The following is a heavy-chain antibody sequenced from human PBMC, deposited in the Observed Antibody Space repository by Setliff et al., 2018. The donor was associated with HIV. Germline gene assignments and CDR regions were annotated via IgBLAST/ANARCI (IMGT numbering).Heavy chain of an antibody. Sequence: SETLSLTCTVSGGSITSYFWSWIRQPPGKGLEWIGTMYYRGTTYNNPSLKSRVTFSADTSKNQFSLNLNSVTATDTAVYYCVRQGLTMNRGVPAPILYYFDYWGQ. CDR1: GGSITSYF. J-gene: IGHJ4*02. CDR3: VRQGLTMNRGVPAPILYYFDY. D-gene: IGHD3-10*01. CDR2: MYYRGTT. V-gene: IGHV4-59*04.